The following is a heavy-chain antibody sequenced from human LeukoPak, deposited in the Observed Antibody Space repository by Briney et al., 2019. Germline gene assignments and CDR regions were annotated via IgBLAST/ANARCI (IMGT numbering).Heavy chain of an antibody. D-gene: IGHD3-3*01. CDR3: ARENDFWSGYFKVWFDP. J-gene: IGHJ5*02. Sequence: ASVKVSCKASGYTFTSYDINWVRQATGQGLEWMGGIIPIFGTANYAQKFQGRVTITADESTSTAYMELSSLRSEDTAVYYCARENDFWSGYFKVWFDPWGQGTLVTVSS. CDR1: GYTFTSYD. CDR2: IIPIFGTA. V-gene: IGHV1-69*13.